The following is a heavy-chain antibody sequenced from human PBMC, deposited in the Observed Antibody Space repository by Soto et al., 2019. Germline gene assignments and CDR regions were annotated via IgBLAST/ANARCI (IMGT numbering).Heavy chain of an antibody. Sequence: ASVKVSCKASGYTFTSYDINWVRQATGQGLEWMGWMNPNSGNTGYAQKFQGRVTMTRNTSISTAYMELSSLRSEDTAVCYCARGRLPFGVVTKAYMDVWGKGTTVTVSS. CDR3: ARGRLPFGVVTKAYMDV. V-gene: IGHV1-8*01. CDR2: MNPNSGNT. J-gene: IGHJ6*03. CDR1: GYTFTSYD. D-gene: IGHD3-3*01.